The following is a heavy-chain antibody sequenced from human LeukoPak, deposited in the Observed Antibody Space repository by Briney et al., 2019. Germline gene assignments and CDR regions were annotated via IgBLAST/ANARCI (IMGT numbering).Heavy chain of an antibody. CDR2: INPNGGAI. CDR3: VKPSRGPYYWFDL. J-gene: IGHJ5*02. V-gene: IGHV1-2*02. Sequence: ASVKVSCKASGYTFIGYYMHWVRQAPGQALEWMGWINPNGGAINYAQKFQGRVTLTRDTSRNTAYMEINRLTSDDTAVYYCVKPSRGPYYWFDLWGQGTPVTVSS. D-gene: IGHD1-1*01. CDR1: GYTFIGYY.